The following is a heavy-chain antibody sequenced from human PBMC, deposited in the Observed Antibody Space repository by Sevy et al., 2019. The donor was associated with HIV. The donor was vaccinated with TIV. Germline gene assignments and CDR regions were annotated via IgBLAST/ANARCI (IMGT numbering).Heavy chain of an antibody. CDR1: GFIFSSYE. J-gene: IGHJ6*02. D-gene: IGHD2-2*01. V-gene: IGHV3-23*01. CDR3: AKKGDIVVVPAIYGMDV. Sequence: GGSLRLSCAASGFIFSSYEMNWVRQAPGKGLEWVSAISGSGGSTYYADSVKGRFTISRDNSKNTLYLQMNSLRAEDTAVYYCAKKGDIVVVPAIYGMDVWGRGTTVTVSS. CDR2: ISGSGGST.